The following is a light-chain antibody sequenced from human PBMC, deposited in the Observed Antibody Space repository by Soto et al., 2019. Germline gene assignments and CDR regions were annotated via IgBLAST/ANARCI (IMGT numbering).Light chain of an antibody. J-gene: IGKJ1*01. CDR1: QNINSW. CDR3: QQYDTYGT. CDR2: KAS. V-gene: IGKV1-5*03. Sequence: DIQMTQSPSTLSASVGDRVTITCRATQNINSWLAWYQQKPGKAPKLLIYKASSLESGVPSRFSGSGSGTASTLTISSLQPDDFATYYCQQYDTYGTFGQGTKVEIK.